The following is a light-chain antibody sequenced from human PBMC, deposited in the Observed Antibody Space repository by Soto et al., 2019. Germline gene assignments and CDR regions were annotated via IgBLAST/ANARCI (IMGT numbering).Light chain of an antibody. J-gene: IGLJ2*01. V-gene: IGLV2-14*01. Sequence: QSVLTQPASVSGSPGQSITISCTGTSSDVGAYNYVSWYQQHPGQAPKLMIYEVTNRPSGVSSRFSGSKSGNTASLTISGLQAEDEADYYCTSYTTTRTVAFGGGTKLTVL. CDR3: TSYTTTRTVA. CDR1: SSDVGAYNY. CDR2: EVT.